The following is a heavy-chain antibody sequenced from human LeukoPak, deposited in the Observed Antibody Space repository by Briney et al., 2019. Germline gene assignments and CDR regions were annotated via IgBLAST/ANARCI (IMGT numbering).Heavy chain of an antibody. D-gene: IGHD5-24*01. V-gene: IGHV4-59*01. J-gene: IGHJ4*02. CDR3: ARAGRDGYNYFDY. Sequence: SSETLSLTCTVSGGSISSYYWSWIRQPPGKGLEWIGYIYYSGSTNYNPSLQSRVTISVDTSKTQFSLKLRSVTAADTAVCYCARAGRDGYNYFDYWGQGTLVTVSS. CDR2: IYYSGST. CDR1: GGSISSYY.